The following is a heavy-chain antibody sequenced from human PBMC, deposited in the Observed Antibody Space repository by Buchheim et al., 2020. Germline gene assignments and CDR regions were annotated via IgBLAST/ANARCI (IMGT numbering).Heavy chain of an antibody. CDR3: AKEGGYGSGSLWDY. D-gene: IGHD3-10*01. V-gene: IGHV3-23*01. CDR2: ISGSGGRT. Sequence: EVQVLESGGGLVQPGGSLRLSCAASGFTFSSYAMSWVRQAPGKGLEWVSGISGSGGRTYYADSVKGRFTISRDTSKHTLYLQMNSLRAEDTAVYYCAKEGGYGSGSLWDYWGQGTL. CDR1: GFTFSSYA. J-gene: IGHJ4*02.